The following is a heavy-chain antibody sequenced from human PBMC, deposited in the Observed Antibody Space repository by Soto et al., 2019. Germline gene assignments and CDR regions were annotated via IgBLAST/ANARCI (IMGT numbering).Heavy chain of an antibody. J-gene: IGHJ4*02. CDR1: EFTSVTYT. D-gene: IGHD4-4*01. CDR2: ISSGSSYI. CDR3: ALGEMATVPFDY. V-gene: IGHV3-21*01. Sequence: PGGSLRLSCAASEFTSVTYTINWVRQAPGEGLEWVSSISSGSSYIYYADSLKGRFTISRDNAKSSLYLQMNSLRAEDTAVYYCALGEMATVPFDYWGQGTLVTVS.